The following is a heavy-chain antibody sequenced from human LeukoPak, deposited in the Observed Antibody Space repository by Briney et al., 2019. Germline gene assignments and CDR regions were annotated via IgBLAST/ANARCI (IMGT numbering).Heavy chain of an antibody. CDR3: ARYCSSTNCYKGGFDP. CDR2: IYYSGST. J-gene: IGHJ5*02. CDR1: GGSISSGGYY. D-gene: IGHD2-2*02. Sequence: TSQTLSLTCTVSGGSISSGGYYWSWIRQHPGKGLEWIGYIYYSGSTYSNPSLKSRVTISVDTSKNQFSLNLSSVTAADAAVYYCARYCSSTNCYKGGFDPWGQGTLVTVSS. V-gene: IGHV4-31*03.